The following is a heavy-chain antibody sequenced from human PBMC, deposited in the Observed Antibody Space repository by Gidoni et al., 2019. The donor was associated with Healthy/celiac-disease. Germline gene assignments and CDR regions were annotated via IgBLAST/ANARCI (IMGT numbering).Heavy chain of an antibody. V-gene: IGHV1-24*01. Sequence: QVQLVQSGAEVKKPGASVKVSCKVSGYTLTELSMHWVRQAPGKGLEWMGGFDPEDGETIYAQKFQGRVTMTEDTSTDTAYMELSSLRSEDTAVYYCATQGGGVVDTASTEMYYYYGMDVWGQGTTVTVSS. CDR3: ATQGGGVVDTASTEMYYYYGMDV. J-gene: IGHJ6*02. CDR1: GYTLTELS. D-gene: IGHD5-18*01. CDR2: FDPEDGET.